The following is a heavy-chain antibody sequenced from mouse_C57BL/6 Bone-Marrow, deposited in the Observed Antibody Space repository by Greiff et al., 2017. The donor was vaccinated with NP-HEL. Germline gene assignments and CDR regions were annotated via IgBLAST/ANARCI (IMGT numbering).Heavy chain of an antibody. D-gene: IGHD1-1*01. CDR1: GYTFTSYW. J-gene: IGHJ4*01. V-gene: IGHV1-7*01. Sequence: VQLVESGAELVKPGASVKLSCKASGYTFTSYWMHWVKQRHGQGLEWIGYINPSSGYTKYNQKFKDKATLTVDKSSSTAYMQLRSLTYEDSAVYYCARTWYGRTMGYWGQGNSVTVTS. CDR3: ARTWYGRTMGY. CDR2: INPSSGYT.